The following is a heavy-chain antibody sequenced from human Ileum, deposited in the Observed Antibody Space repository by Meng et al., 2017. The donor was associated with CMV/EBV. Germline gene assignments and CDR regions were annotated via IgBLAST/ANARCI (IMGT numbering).Heavy chain of an antibody. CDR3: ARVGVWYGMDV. CDR2: INEDGSER. V-gene: IGHV3-7*01. CDR1: GFTFSRYW. J-gene: IGHJ6*02. Sequence: GGSLRLSCAASGFTFSRYWMAWVRQAPGKGLEWVATINEDGSERQYVDSVKGRFTISGDNARTSLYLQMNSLRAEDTDVYYCARVGVWYGMDVWGQGTTVTVSS. D-gene: IGHD3-16*01.